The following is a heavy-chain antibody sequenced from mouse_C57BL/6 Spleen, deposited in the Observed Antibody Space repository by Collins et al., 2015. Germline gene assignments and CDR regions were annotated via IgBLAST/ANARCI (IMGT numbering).Heavy chain of an antibody. CDR2: INPNNGGT. V-gene: IGHV1-26*01. CDR1: GYTFTDYY. CDR3: ARPDDYDGTGYAMDY. J-gene: IGHJ4*01. D-gene: IGHD2-4*01. Sequence: EVQLQQSGPELVKPGASVKISRKASGYTFTDYYMNWVKQSHGKSLEWIGDINPNNGGTSYNQKFKGKATLTVDKSSSTAYMELRSLTSEDSAVYYCARPDDYDGTGYAMDYWGQGTSVTVSS.